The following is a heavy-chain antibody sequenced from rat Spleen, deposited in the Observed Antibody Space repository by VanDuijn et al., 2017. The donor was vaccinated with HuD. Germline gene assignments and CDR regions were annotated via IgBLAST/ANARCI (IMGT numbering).Heavy chain of an antibody. CDR1: GFSLTDYN. J-gene: IGHJ4*01. D-gene: IGHD1-2*01. Sequence: QVQLKESGPGLVQPSQTLSLTCTVSGFSLTDYNIHWVRQPPGKGLEWMGRMKYDGDTYYNSVFKSRLSISRDTSRSQVFLKLNILQSEDTAIYYCARTGPIAAVDVMDAWGQGASVSVSS. CDR3: ARTGPIAAVDVMDA. V-gene: IGHV2S30*01. CDR2: MKYDGDT.